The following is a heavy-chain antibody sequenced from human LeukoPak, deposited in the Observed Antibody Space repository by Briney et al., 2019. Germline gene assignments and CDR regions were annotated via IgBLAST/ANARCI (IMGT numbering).Heavy chain of an antibody. CDR1: GASISSYY. Sequence: PSETLSLTCTVSGASISSYYWSWIRQPPGKGLEWIGHVHVSGGTSYNPSLKSRVSVSVDTSKNQFSLRLNSVTAADTAVYYCARHGIVGATNYYYGMDVWGQGTTVTVSS. CDR2: VHVSGGT. V-gene: IGHV4-59*08. CDR3: ARHGIVGATNYYYGMDV. J-gene: IGHJ6*02. D-gene: IGHD1-26*01.